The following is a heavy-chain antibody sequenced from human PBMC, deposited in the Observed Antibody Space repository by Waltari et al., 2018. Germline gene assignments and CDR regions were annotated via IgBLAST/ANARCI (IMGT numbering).Heavy chain of an antibody. CDR3: AKDAAAAPAYYYYKDV. Sequence: QVQLVESGGGVVQPGRSLRLSCAASGFTFSHSAMHWVRQAPGKGLEWVAVISLDGVNKDYGDSVKGRFTISRDNSKNTLYLQMNSLRAEDTAVYYCAKDAAAAPAYYYYKDVWGKGTTVTISS. V-gene: IGHV3-30*18. J-gene: IGHJ6*03. D-gene: IGHD6-13*01. CDR2: ISLDGVNK. CDR1: GFTFSHSA.